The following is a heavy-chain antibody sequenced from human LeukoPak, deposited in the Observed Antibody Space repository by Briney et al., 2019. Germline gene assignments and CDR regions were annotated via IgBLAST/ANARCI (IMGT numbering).Heavy chain of an antibody. CDR2: ISAYNGNT. J-gene: IGHJ4*02. CDR3: ARVDFDGYVLRFLEWSSGLDY. D-gene: IGHD3-3*01. V-gene: IGHV1-18*01. CDR1: GYTFTSYG. Sequence: ASVKVSCKASGYTFTSYGISWVRQAPGQGLEWMGWISAYNGNTNYAQKLQGRVTMTTDTSTSTAYMELRSLRSDDTAVYYCARVDFDGYVLRFLEWSSGLDYWGQGTLVTVSS.